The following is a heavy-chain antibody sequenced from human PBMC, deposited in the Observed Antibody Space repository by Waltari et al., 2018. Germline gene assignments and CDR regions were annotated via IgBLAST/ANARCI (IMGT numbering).Heavy chain of an antibody. J-gene: IGHJ5*02. CDR3: ARDLGAVATGGWVDP. CDR2: IIPIFGTA. D-gene: IGHD5-12*01. V-gene: IGHV1-69*05. CDR1: GGTFSSYA. Sequence: QVQLVQSGAEVKKPGSSVKVSCKASGGTFSSYAISWVRQAPGQGLEWMGGIIPIFGTAKYAQFQGRVTITTDESTSTAYMELSSLRSEDTAVYYCARDLGAVATGGWVDPWGQGTLVTVSS.